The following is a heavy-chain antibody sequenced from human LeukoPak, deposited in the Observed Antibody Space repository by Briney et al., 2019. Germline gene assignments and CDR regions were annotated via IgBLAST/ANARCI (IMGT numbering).Heavy chain of an antibody. Sequence: PSQTLSLTCTVSGGSISSGDYYWSWIRQPPGKGLEWIGYIYYSGSTYYNPSLKSRVTISVDKSKNQLSLNLSSVAAGDTAVYYCARDLEAAVGTPYNWFDPWGQGTLVTVSS. D-gene: IGHD6-13*01. J-gene: IGHJ5*02. CDR3: ARDLEAAVGTPYNWFDP. CDR2: IYYSGST. CDR1: GGSISSGDYY. V-gene: IGHV4-30-4*08.